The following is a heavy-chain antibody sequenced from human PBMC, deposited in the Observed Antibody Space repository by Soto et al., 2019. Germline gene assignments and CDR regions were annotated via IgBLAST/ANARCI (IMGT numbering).Heavy chain of an antibody. Sequence: SETLSLTCTVSDGSISSRCYYWGWIRQPPGKGLEWIGTISDTGSTNYNPSLKSRVTISVDTSKNQFSLKLISVTAADTAVYYCARHAIRFDPWGQGTLVTVSS. J-gene: IGHJ5*02. CDR1: DGSISSRCYY. CDR2: ISDTGST. CDR3: ARHAIRFDP. D-gene: IGHD3-3*01. V-gene: IGHV4-39*01.